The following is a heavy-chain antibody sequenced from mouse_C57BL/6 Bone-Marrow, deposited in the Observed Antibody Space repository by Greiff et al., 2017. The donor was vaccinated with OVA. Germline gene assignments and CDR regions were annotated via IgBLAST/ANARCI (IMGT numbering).Heavy chain of an antibody. V-gene: IGHV1-69*01. CDR3: AIRGGPYYFDY. CDR2: IDPSDSYT. Sequence: QVQLQQPGAELVMPGASVKLSCKASGYTFTSYWMHWVKQRPGQGLEWIGEIDPSDSYTNYNQKFKGKSTLTVDKSSSTAYMQLSSLTSEDSAVYIWAIRGGPYYFDYWGQGTTLTVSS. CDR1: GYTFTSYW. D-gene: IGHD1-1*02. J-gene: IGHJ2*01.